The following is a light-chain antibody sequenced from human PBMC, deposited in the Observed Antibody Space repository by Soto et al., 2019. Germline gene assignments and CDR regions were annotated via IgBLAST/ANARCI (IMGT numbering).Light chain of an antibody. J-gene: IGLJ1*01. Sequence: QSVLTQPRSVSGSPGQSVTISCTGSSSDVGGYNYVSWCQHHPGKAPKVVIYDVSQRPSGVPDRFSGSKSGNTASLTISGLQAEDEADYYCCSYAGSYTFVFGSGTKVTVL. V-gene: IGLV2-11*01. CDR1: SSDVGGYNY. CDR2: DVS. CDR3: CSYAGSYTFV.